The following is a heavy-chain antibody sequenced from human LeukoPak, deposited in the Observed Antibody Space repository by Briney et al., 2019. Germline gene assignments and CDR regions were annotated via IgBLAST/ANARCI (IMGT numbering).Heavy chain of an antibody. D-gene: IGHD2-21*02. CDR3: ARVFCGGDCYSSSGFDP. CDR1: GYTFTSYS. Sequence: WASVKVSCKASGYTFTSYSMHWVRQAPGQGLEWMRWISAYNGNTNYAQKLQGRVTMTTDTSTSTAYMELRSLRSDDTAVYYCARVFCGGDCYSSSGFDPWGQGTLVTVSS. V-gene: IGHV1-18*04. CDR2: ISAYNGNT. J-gene: IGHJ5*02.